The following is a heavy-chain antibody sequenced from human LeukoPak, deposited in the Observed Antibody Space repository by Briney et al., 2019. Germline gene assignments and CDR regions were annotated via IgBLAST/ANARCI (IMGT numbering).Heavy chain of an antibody. Sequence: SETLSLTCTVSGGSISSYYWSWIRQPPGKGLEWIGYIYYSGSTNYNPSLKSRVTISVDTSKNQFSLRLSSVTAADTAVYYCARASSAAAPTYSYYYYMDVWGKGTTVTVSS. D-gene: IGHD6-13*01. CDR2: IYYSGST. J-gene: IGHJ6*03. V-gene: IGHV4-59*01. CDR1: GGSISSYY. CDR3: ARASSAAAPTYSYYYYMDV.